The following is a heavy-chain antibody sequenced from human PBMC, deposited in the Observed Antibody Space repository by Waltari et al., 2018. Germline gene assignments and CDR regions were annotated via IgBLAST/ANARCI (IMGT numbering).Heavy chain of an antibody. CDR1: GGSISSGDYY. J-gene: IGHJ3*02. D-gene: IGHD4-17*01. CDR2: IYYSGST. Sequence: QVQLQESGPGLVKPSQTLSLTCTVSGGSISSGDYYWRWIRQPPGKGLEWIGYIYYSGSTYYNPSLKSRVTISVDTSKNQFSLKLSSVTAADTAVYYCARVSHGDYGGDAFDIWGQGTMVTVSS. V-gene: IGHV4-30-4*08. CDR3: ARVSHGDYGGDAFDI.